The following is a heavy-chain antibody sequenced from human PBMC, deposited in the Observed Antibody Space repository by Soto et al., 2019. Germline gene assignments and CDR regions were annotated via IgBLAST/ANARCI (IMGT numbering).Heavy chain of an antibody. Sequence: QVQLVQSGAEVREPGASVKVSCKASGHSLNKYDINWVRQAPGQGRERMGWVNPNSGETGFAQKFQGRITMTRNTSINTVYMELRSLRSDDTAVYFCSDTGGPWGQGNLVTVSS. CDR1: GHSLNKYD. V-gene: IGHV1-8*01. D-gene: IGHD2-8*02. CDR2: VNPNSGET. J-gene: IGHJ5*02. CDR3: SDTGGP.